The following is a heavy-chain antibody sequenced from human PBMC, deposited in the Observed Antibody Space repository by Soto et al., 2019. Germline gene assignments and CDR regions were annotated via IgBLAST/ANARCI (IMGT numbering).Heavy chain of an antibody. Sequence: EVQLLDSGGGLVQPGGSLRLSCAASGFSFSNYVMRWVRQAPGKGLEWVSAISNSGGSTYYTDSVKSRFTSSRDNSKNTLYLQMNSVRAEDTAIYDCPKVPLRPYYFDYWGPGTLVTVAS. CDR3: PKVPLRPYYFDY. CDR1: GFSFSNYV. D-gene: IGHD6-25*01. J-gene: IGHJ4*02. V-gene: IGHV3-23*01. CDR2: ISNSGGST.